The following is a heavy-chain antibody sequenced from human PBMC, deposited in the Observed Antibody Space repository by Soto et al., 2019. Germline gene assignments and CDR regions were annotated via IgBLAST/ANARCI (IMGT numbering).Heavy chain of an antibody. D-gene: IGHD4-4*01. CDR1: GYTFINHG. V-gene: IGHV1-18*01. J-gene: IGHJ4*02. Sequence: QVQLVQSGSEVKKPGASVKVSCKASGYTFINHGISWVRQAPGQGIEWMGWISAHNGNTRYAQKVQDRVAMTRVTSTTTVYLELRSLRADDTAVYYCARENLNSKSWLVLDQWGQGTLVIVSS. CDR2: ISAHNGNT. CDR3: ARENLNSKSWLVLDQ.